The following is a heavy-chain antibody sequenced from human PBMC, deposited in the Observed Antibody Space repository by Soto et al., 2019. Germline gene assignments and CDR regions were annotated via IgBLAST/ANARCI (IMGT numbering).Heavy chain of an antibody. Sequence: APLKVSCNASGYTFTSYGISWLRQTPGQGLGWMGWISAYHGTTNYAQKFQGRVTITADKSTSTAYMELSSLRSEDTAVYYCARGSGYDDGLSDYWGQGTLVTVSS. CDR3: ARGSGYDDGLSDY. V-gene: IGHV1-18*01. J-gene: IGHJ4*02. D-gene: IGHD5-12*01. CDR2: ISAYHGTT. CDR1: GYTFTSYG.